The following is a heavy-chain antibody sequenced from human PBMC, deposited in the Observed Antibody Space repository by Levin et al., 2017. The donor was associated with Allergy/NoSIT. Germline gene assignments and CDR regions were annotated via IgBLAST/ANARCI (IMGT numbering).Heavy chain of an antibody. J-gene: IGHJ4*02. Sequence: GGSLRLSCAASGFTFSGYTMNWVRQAPGKGLEWVSYISSSSSTIYYADSVKGRFTISRDNAKNSLYLQMNSLRVEDTAVYYCARDDGGYSLGCWGQGTLVTVSS. CDR2: ISSSSSTI. D-gene: IGHD5-18*01. CDR1: GFTFSGYT. V-gene: IGHV3-48*01. CDR3: ARDDGGYSLGC.